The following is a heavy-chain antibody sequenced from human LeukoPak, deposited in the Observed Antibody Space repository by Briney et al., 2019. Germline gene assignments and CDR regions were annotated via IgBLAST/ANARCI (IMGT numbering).Heavy chain of an antibody. CDR3: AREGDGLWFGEHHFDY. CDR1: GGSISSYY. J-gene: IGHJ4*02. Sequence: SETLSLTCTVSGGSISSYYWSWIRQPAGKGLEWIGRIYTSGSTNYNPSFKSRVTMSVDTSKNQFSLKLSSVTAADTAVYYCAREGDGLWFGEHHFDYWGQGTLVTVSS. D-gene: IGHD3-10*01. CDR2: IYTSGST. V-gene: IGHV4-4*07.